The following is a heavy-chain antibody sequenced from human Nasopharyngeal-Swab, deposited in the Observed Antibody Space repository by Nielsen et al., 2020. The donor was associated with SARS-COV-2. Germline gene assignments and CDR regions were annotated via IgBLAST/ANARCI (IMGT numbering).Heavy chain of an antibody. CDR3: VRADGS. V-gene: IGHV3-74*03. D-gene: IGHD1-26*01. Sequence: WIRPPPGTGLVWVSRIDRDGSSTAYADSVKGRFTISRDNTKNTLYLQMNSLRVEDTAVYYCVRADGSWGQGTLVTVSS. CDR2: IDRDGSST. J-gene: IGHJ4*02.